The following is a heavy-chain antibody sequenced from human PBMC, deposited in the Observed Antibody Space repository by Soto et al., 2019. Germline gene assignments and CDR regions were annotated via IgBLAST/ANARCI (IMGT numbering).Heavy chain of an antibody. CDR2: IYYRGST. V-gene: IGHV4-31*03. CDR3: ARVEYSSSSGAFDI. D-gene: IGHD6-6*01. J-gene: IGHJ3*02. Sequence: QVQLQESGPGLVKPSQTLSLTCTVSGGSIRSGGYYWSWIRQHQGKGLEWSGYIYYRGSTEYNPYLKGCVNLSGDTCKNQCSLKLSSVTAADTAVYYCARVEYSSSSGAFDIWGQGTMGTVSS. CDR1: GGSIRSGGYY.